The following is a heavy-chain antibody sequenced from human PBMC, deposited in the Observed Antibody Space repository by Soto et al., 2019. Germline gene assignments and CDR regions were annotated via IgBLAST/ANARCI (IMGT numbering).Heavy chain of an antibody. CDR2: IYWDEDK. CDR3: AHRPRGYAYYFDY. Sequence: QITLKESGPTLVKPTQTLTLTCTFSGFSLRTRGVAVGWFRQPPGKALEWLALIYWDEDKWYSPSLKSRLTIADDTSKNQVVLTMTNVDPVDTATYCFAHRPRGYAYYFDYWGQGSLVTVSS. J-gene: IGHJ4*02. V-gene: IGHV2-5*02. CDR1: GFSLRTRGVA. D-gene: IGHD5-12*01.